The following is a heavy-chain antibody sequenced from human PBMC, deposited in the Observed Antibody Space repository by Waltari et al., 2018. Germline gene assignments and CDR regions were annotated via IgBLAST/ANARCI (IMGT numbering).Heavy chain of an antibody. D-gene: IGHD2-8*01. CDR1: GGTCSSYA. CDR3: ARERMML. V-gene: IGHV1-69*04. J-gene: IGHJ4*02. Sequence: QVQLVQSEAEVKNPGSSVEVSCKASGGTCSSYAVSLVRQAPGQGLEWMGRTIPSLVIANYAKTNKGRVMIIADKTTRTAYMELSSLRSEDTDVYHCARERMMLWGQGTLVTVSS. CDR2: TIPSLVIA.